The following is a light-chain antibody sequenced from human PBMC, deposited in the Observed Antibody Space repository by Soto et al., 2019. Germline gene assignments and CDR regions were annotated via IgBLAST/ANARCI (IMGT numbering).Light chain of an antibody. CDR1: HGISSY. J-gene: IGKJ5*01. CDR3: QQLHTYPVT. V-gene: IGKV1-8*01. Sequence: AIRMTQSPSSLSASTGDRVTITCRASHGISSYLAWYQQKPGKAPKLLIYAASTLQSGVPSRFSGSGSGTDFTLTISCLQSEDFATYYCQQLHTYPVTFGQGTRLEIK. CDR2: AAS.